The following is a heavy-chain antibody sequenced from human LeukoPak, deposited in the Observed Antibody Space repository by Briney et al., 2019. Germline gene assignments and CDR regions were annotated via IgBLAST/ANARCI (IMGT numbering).Heavy chain of an antibody. J-gene: IGHJ4*02. D-gene: IGHD6-13*01. CDR2: ISGSGGST. CDR1: GFTFSSFA. Sequence: GGSLRLSCAASGFTFSSFAMSWVRQAPGKGLEWVSVISGSGGSTDYADAVKGRFTISRDNSKNTLSLQMNSLRAEDTAVYYCAKDMRYSSSWYPSDYWGQGTLVTVSS. V-gene: IGHV3-23*01. CDR3: AKDMRYSSSWYPSDY.